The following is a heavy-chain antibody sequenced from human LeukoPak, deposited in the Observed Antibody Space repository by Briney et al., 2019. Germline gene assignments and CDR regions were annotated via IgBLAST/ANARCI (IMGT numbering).Heavy chain of an antibody. Sequence: PGGSLTLYCTAYGFTFNNYVMSWVRQAPGKGLEWVSAISGGGDPTYYADSVKGRFTISRDNSKNTLYLQMNSLRAEDTAVYYCAKDPRGGYSGSWYFDYWGQGTLVTVSS. CDR3: AKDPRGGYSGSWYFDY. J-gene: IGHJ4*02. CDR1: GFTFNNYV. CDR2: ISGGGDPT. V-gene: IGHV3-23*01. D-gene: IGHD1-26*01.